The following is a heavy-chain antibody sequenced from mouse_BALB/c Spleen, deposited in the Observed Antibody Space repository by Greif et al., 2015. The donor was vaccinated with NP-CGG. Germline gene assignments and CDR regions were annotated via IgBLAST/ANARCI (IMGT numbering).Heavy chain of an antibody. V-gene: IGHV1-7*01. CDR1: GYTFTSYW. J-gene: IGHJ4*01. CDR3: ASPYYYSSSYYAMDY. Sequence: QVQLQQSGAELAKPGASVKMSCKASGYTFTSYWMHWVKQRPGQGLEWIGYINPSTGYTEYNQKFKDKATLTADKSSSTAYKQLSSLTSEDSAVYYCASPYYYSSSYYAMDYWGQGTSVTVSS. CDR2: INPSTGYT. D-gene: IGHD1-1*01.